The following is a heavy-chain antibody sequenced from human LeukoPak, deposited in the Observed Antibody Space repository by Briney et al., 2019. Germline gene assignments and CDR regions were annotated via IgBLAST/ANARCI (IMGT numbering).Heavy chain of an antibody. Sequence: GGSLRLSCTASGFAMSWIRQAPGKGLEWVSYISSSGSTIYYADSVKGRFTISRDNAKNSLYLQMNSLRAEDTAVYYCARDRPYFLYWGQGTLVTVSS. J-gene: IGHJ4*02. D-gene: IGHD6-6*01. CDR2: ISSSGSTI. CDR3: ARDRPYFLY. CDR1: GFA. V-gene: IGHV3-11*01.